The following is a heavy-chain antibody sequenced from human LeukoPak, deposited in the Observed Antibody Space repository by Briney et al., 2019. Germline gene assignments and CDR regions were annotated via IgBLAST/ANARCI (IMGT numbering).Heavy chain of an antibody. Sequence: GGSLRLSCAASGFTFSSYEMNWVRQAPGKGLEWVSYISSSGSTIYYADSVKGRFTISRDNAKNSLYLQMNSLRAEDTAVYYCARGFGELLWPNYYYGMDVWGKGTTVTVSS. D-gene: IGHD3-10*01. V-gene: IGHV3-48*03. J-gene: IGHJ6*04. CDR3: ARGFGELLWPNYYYGMDV. CDR2: ISSSGSTI. CDR1: GFTFSSYE.